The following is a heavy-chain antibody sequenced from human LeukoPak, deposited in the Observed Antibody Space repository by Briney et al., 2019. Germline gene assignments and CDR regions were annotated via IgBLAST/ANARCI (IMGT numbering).Heavy chain of an antibody. D-gene: IGHD6-13*01. CDR2: IKQDGSEK. V-gene: IGHV3-7*03. Sequence: GGSLRPSCAASGFTFSNAWMSWVRQAPGKGLEWVANIKQDGSEKYYVDSVKGRFTISRDNAKNSLYLQMNSLRAEGMAVYYCARKYSSSWWGYYYYMDVWGKGTTVTVSS. CDR1: GFTFSNAW. CDR3: ARKYSSSWWGYYYYMDV. J-gene: IGHJ6*03.